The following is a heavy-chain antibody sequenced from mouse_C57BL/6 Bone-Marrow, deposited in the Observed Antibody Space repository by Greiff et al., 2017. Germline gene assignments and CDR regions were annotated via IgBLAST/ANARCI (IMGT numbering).Heavy chain of an antibody. V-gene: IGHV1-59*01. Sequence: VQLQQPGAELVRPGTSVKLSCKASGYTFTGYWMHWVKQRPGQGLEWIGVIDPSDSYTNYNQKFKGKATLTVDTSSSTAYMQLSSLTSEDSAVYYCARYEYWGQGTTLTVSS. CDR2: IDPSDSYT. CDR1: GYTFTGYW. J-gene: IGHJ2*01. CDR3: ARYEY. D-gene: IGHD2-12*01.